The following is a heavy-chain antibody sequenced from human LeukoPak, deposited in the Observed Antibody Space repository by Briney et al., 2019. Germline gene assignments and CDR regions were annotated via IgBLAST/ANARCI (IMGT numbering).Heavy chain of an antibody. CDR2: ISPFNENT. CDR1: GYTFTSFG. CDR3: ARDRTFLSSSPNNWFDP. D-gene: IGHD6-13*01. J-gene: IGHJ5*02. Sequence: ASVTVSCKASGYTFTSFGISWVRQAPGQGLEWMGWISPFNENTEYAQKMQGRVSMTTDTSTSTVYMELRGLRSDDTAVYYCARDRTFLSSSPNNWFDPWGQGTLVTVSS. V-gene: IGHV1-18*01.